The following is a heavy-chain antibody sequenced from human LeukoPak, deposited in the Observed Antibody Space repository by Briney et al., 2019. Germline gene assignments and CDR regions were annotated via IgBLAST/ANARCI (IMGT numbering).Heavy chain of an antibody. CDR3: ARVGWGDYLDY. D-gene: IGHD1-26*01. J-gene: IGHJ4*02. CDR1: GGSISSYY. CDR2: IYYSGST. V-gene: IGHV4-59*01. Sequence: SETLSLTCTASGGSISSYYWSWIRQPPGKGLEWIGYIYYSGSTNYNPSLKSRVTISVDTSKNQFSLKLSSVTAADTAVYYCARVGWGDYLDYWGQGTLVTVSS.